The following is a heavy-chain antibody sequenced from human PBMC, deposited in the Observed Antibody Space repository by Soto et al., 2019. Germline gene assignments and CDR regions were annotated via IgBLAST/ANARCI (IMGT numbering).Heavy chain of an antibody. J-gene: IGHJ4*02. CDR1: GFTFKAYA. CDR2: ITATDGNT. CDR3: AKDEGTSSTVFDY. D-gene: IGHD6-6*01. V-gene: IGHV3-23*01. Sequence: GGSLRLSCVASGFTFKAYAMGWVRQAPGKGLEWVSSITATDGNTYYADSVRGRFTISRDNSRNSLFLQMNGLRPEDSALYYCAKDEGTSSTVFDYWGQGTLVTVSS.